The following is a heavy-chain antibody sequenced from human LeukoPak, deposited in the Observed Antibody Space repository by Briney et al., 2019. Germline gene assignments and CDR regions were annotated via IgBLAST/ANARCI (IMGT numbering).Heavy chain of an antibody. Sequence: GGSLRLSCAASGFTFSTYAMSWVRQAPGKGREGVSAISGSGGNTYYADCVKGRFTISTDNSKNTLYLQMNSLRAEDTAVYYCAKDGYSTDSSYFDSWGQGIVVTVSS. CDR2: ISGSGGNT. D-gene: IGHD5-18*01. CDR1: GFTFSTYA. CDR3: AKDGYSTDSSYFDS. J-gene: IGHJ4*02. V-gene: IGHV3-23*01.